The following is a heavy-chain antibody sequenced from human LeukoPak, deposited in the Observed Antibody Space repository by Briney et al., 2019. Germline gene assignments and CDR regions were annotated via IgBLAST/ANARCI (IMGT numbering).Heavy chain of an antibody. Sequence: SETLSLTCTVSGGSISSGGYYWSWIRQHPGKGLEWIGYIYYSGSTYYNPSLKSRVTISVDTSKNQFSLKLSSVTAADTAVYYCARDRRGAEDRAFDIWGQGTMVTVSS. CDR3: ARDRRGAEDRAFDI. V-gene: IGHV4-31*03. CDR1: GGSISSGGYY. J-gene: IGHJ3*02. CDR2: IYYSGST. D-gene: IGHD1-26*01.